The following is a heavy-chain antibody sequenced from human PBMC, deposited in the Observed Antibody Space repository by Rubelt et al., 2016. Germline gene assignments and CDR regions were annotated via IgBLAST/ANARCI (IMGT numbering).Heavy chain of an antibody. D-gene: IGHD1-26*01. J-gene: IGHJ4*02. Sequence: GLEWVSAISGSGGSTYYADSVKGRFTISRDNSKNTLYLQMNSLRAEDTAVYYCVQSSPTTIDYWGQGTLVTVSS. CDR3: VQSSPTTIDY. CDR2: ISGSGGST. V-gene: IGHV3-23*01.